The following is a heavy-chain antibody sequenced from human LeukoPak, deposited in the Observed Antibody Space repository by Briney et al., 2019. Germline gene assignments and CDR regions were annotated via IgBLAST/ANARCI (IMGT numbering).Heavy chain of an antibody. CDR3: ARTAMVTGDFDY. V-gene: IGHV3-30*04. CDR2: ISYDGSNK. Sequence: GRSLRLSCAASGFTFSSYAMHWVRQAPSKGLEWVAVISYDGSNKYYADSVKGRFTISRDNSKNTLYLQMNSLRAEDTAVYYCARTAMVTGDFDYWGQGTLVTVSS. D-gene: IGHD5-18*01. CDR1: GFTFSSYA. J-gene: IGHJ4*02.